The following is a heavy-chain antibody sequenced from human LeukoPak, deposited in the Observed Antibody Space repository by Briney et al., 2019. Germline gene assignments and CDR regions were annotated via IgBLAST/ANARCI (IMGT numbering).Heavy chain of an antibody. CDR3: ARGRTKVDYDFWSGYLFDY. V-gene: IGHV1-69*05. D-gene: IGHD3-3*01. CDR1: GGTFSSYA. Sequence: SVKVSCKASGGTFSSYAISWVRQAPGQGLEWMGRITPIFGTANYAQKFQGRVTITTDESTSTAYMELSSLRSEDTAVYYCARGRTKVDYDFWSGYLFDYWGQGTLVTVSS. J-gene: IGHJ4*02. CDR2: ITPIFGTA.